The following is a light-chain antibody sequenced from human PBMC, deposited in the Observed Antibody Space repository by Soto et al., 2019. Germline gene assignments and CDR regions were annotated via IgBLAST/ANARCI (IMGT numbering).Light chain of an antibody. J-gene: IGKJ5*01. Sequence: EIVLTQSPVTLSLSPGERATLSCRASQSVSSYLAWYQQKPGQAPRLLIYDASNRATGIPARFSGSGSGTDFTLIISSLEAEDFAVYYCQQRSNWPRTFGQGTRLEIK. CDR3: QQRSNWPRT. CDR2: DAS. V-gene: IGKV3-11*01. CDR1: QSVSSY.